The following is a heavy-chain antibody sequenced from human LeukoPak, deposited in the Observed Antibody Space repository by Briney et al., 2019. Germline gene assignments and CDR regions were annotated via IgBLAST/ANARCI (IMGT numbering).Heavy chain of an antibody. CDR1: GFTFSSYS. V-gene: IGHV3-21*01. Sequence: GGSLRLSCAASGFTFSSYSMNWVRQAPGKGLEWVSSISSSSSYIYYADSVKGRFSISRDNAKNSLYLQMNSLRAEDTAVYYCARSCSSTSCSDYWGQGTLVTVSS. CDR3: ARSCSSTSCSDY. D-gene: IGHD2-2*01. J-gene: IGHJ4*02. CDR2: ISSSSSYI.